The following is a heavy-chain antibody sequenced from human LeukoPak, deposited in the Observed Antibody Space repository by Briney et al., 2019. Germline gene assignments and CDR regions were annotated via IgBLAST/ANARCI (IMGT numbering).Heavy chain of an antibody. J-gene: IGHJ4*02. CDR3: ARFALKTPPTD. V-gene: IGHV3-21*01. Sequence: GGALRLSCAASGFTFSSYDMTWVRQAPGKGLEWVSSISSSSTYIYYADSVKGRFTISRDNAKNSLFLQMNSLRAEDTAVYYCARFALKTPPTDWGQGTLVTVSS. CDR1: GFTFSSYD. CDR2: ISSSSTYI.